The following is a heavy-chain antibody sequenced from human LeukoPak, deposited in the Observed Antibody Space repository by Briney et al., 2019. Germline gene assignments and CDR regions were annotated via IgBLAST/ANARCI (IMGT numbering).Heavy chain of an antibody. V-gene: IGHV3-21*01. CDR3: AKVGTRDYYDILTGYQPWGAFDI. D-gene: IGHD3-9*01. CDR1: GFTFSSYN. Sequence: GGSLRLSCAASGFTFSSYNMNWVRQAPGKGLEWVSSISSSSSYIYYADSVKGRFTISRDNAKNSLYLQMNSLRAEDTAVYYCAKVGTRDYYDILTGYQPWGAFDIWGQGTMVTVSS. J-gene: IGHJ3*02. CDR2: ISSSSSYI.